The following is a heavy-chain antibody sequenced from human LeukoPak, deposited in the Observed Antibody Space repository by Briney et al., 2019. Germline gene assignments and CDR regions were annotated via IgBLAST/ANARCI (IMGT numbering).Heavy chain of an antibody. CDR1: GFTVSTNY. CDR2: IYSGGAI. D-gene: IGHD1-1*01. V-gene: IGHV3-66*02. J-gene: IGHJ4*02. CDR3: ARGGTTRKGPFDY. Sequence: PGGSLRLSRAVSGFTVSTNYMSWVRQAPGKGLEWVSVIYSGGAIHYADSVKGRFTISRDNSKNTLFLQMNSLRAEDTAVYYCARGGTTRKGPFDYWGQGTRVTVSS.